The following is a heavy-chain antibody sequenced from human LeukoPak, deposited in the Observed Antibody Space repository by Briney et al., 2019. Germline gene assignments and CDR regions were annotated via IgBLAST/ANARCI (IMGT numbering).Heavy chain of an antibody. J-gene: IGHJ4*02. D-gene: IGHD2-15*01. V-gene: IGHV1-18*01. CDR3: ARDDVFDGSPGGY. Sequence: APVKVSCTASGCTFTSYGISWVRQAPGQGLEWMGWISAYNGNTNYAQKLQGRVTMTTDTSTSTAYMELRSLRSDDTAVYYCARDDVFDGSPGGYWGQGTLVTVSS. CDR2: ISAYNGNT. CDR1: GCTFTSYG.